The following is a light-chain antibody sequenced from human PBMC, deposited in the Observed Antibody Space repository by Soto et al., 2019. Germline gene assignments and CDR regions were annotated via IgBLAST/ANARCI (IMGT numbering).Light chain of an antibody. J-gene: IGKJ2*01. CDR2: DAS. V-gene: IGKV1-33*01. CDR3: QQYNNLPYT. CDR1: QDINIY. Sequence: DIQMTQSPSSLSASVGDRVTITCQASQDINIYLNWYQQKPGEAPQSLIYDASNLETGVPSRFSGSGSGTDFTFTISSLEPEDIGTYYCQQYNNLPYTFGQGTKLEIK.